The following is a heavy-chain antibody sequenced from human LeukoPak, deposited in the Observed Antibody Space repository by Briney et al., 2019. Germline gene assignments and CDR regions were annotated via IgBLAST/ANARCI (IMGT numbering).Heavy chain of an antibody. D-gene: IGHD6-6*01. V-gene: IGHV3-11*01. CDR3: ARVDSSSSPFYYYYYMDV. Sequence: GGSLRLSCAASGFTFSDYYMSWIRQAPGKGLEWVSYISSSGSTIYYADSVKGRFTISRDNAKNSLYLQMNSLRAEDTALYYCARVDSSSSPFYYYYYMDVWGKGTTVTVSS. CDR2: ISSSGSTI. CDR1: GFTFSDYY. J-gene: IGHJ6*03.